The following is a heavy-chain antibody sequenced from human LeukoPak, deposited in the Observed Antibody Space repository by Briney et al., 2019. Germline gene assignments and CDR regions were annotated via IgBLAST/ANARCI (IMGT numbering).Heavy chain of an antibody. J-gene: IGHJ4*02. D-gene: IGHD3-22*01. CDR1: GFTLSSYG. Sequence: SGGSLRLSCAASGFTLSSYGMHWVRKVPGKGLEWVALIWYDGSKKNYADSVKGRFTISKDNMLYLQMDSLRAEDTAVYYCVRDPGNDRSGYYLDSWGQGTLVTVSS. V-gene: IGHV3-33*01. CDR3: VRDPGNDRSGYYLDS. CDR2: IWYDGSKK.